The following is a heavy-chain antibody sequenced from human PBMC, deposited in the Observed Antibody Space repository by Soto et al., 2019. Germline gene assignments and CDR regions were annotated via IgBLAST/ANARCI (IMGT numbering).Heavy chain of an antibody. V-gene: IGHV3-30-3*01. J-gene: IGHJ1*01. CDR1: GFTFSSYA. Sequence: QVQLVESGGGVVQPGRSLRLSCAASGFTFSSYAMHWVRQAPGKGLEWVAVISYDGSNKYYADSVKGRFTISRDNSKNTLYLQMNSLRAEDTAVYYCAFEEDGNNYDQHWGQGTLVTVSS. CDR2: ISYDGSNK. D-gene: IGHD5-12*01. CDR3: AFEEDGNNYDQH.